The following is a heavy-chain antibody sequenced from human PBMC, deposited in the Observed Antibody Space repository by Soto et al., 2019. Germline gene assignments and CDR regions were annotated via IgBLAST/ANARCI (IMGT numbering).Heavy chain of an antibody. V-gene: IGHV1-2*02. D-gene: IGHD3-22*01. CDR2: INPISGGT. Sequence: ASVKFSCKASGYTFNVYYIHWVRQAPVQGLEWMGWINPISGGTNYAQKFQGRVTMTRDTSIATVYMDLSRLKYDDTAVYYCARNYYDSSDRDYLDYWGQGTLVTVSS. CDR1: GYTFNVYY. CDR3: ARNYYDSSDRDYLDY. J-gene: IGHJ4*02.